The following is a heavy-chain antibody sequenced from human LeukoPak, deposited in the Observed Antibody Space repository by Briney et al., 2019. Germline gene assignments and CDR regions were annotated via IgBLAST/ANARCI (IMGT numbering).Heavy chain of an antibody. CDR3: AKAPREYCSSASCPNWFDP. Sequence: GGSLRLSCVASGFTFSVHAMGWVRQAPGKGLEWVSAISGSGGSTYYADSVKGRFTISRDNSKNTLYLQMNSLRAEDTAVYYCAKAPREYCSSASCPNWFDPWGQGTLVTVSS. V-gene: IGHV3-23*01. CDR2: ISGSGGST. J-gene: IGHJ5*02. CDR1: GFTFSVHA. D-gene: IGHD2-2*01.